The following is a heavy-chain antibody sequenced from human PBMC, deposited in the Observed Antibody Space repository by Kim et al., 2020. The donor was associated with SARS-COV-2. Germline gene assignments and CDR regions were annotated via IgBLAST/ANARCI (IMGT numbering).Heavy chain of an antibody. J-gene: IGHJ5*02. CDR3: ATGPPAVRGFGFDP. CDR1: GYTLTELS. V-gene: IGHV1-24*01. D-gene: IGHD3-10*01. Sequence: ASVKVSCKVSGYTLTELSMHWVRQAPGKGLEWMGGFDPEDGETIYAQKFQGRVTMTEDTSTDTAYMELSSLRSEDTAVYYCATGPPAVRGFGFDPWGQGTLVTVSS. CDR2: FDPEDGET.